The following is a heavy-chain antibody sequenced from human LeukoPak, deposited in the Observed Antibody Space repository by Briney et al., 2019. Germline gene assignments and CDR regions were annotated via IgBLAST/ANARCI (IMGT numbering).Heavy chain of an antibody. CDR1: GFTFSNFG. V-gene: IGHV3-48*01. J-gene: IGHJ6*03. Sequence: PGGSLRLSCAASGFTFSNFGMNWVRQAPGKGLEWVSYISSSSSTIYYADSVKGRFTISRDNAKNSLYLQMNSLRAEDTAVYYCAREGYCSSTSCYYYYYVDVWGKGTTVTVSS. D-gene: IGHD2-2*01. CDR3: AREGYCSSTSCYYYYYVDV. CDR2: ISSSSSTI.